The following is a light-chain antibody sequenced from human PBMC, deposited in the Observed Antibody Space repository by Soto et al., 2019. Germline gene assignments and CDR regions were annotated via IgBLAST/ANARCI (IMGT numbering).Light chain of an antibody. J-gene: IGKJ1*01. Sequence: EIVVTQSPGTLSLSPGERATLSCRASQSVSSSYLAWYQQKPGQAPRLLIYGASSRATGIPDRFSGSGSGTDFTLTISRLEPEDFAVYYCQQHSSAPLTFCQGTKVDIK. CDR3: QQHSSAPLT. V-gene: IGKV3-20*01. CDR2: GAS. CDR1: QSVSSSY.